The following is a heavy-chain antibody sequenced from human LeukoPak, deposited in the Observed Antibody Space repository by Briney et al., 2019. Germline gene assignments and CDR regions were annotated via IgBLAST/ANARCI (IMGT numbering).Heavy chain of an antibody. Sequence: SETLSLTCTVSGGSISSSSYCWGWIRQPPGKGLEWIGSIYYSGSTYYNPSLKSRVTISVDTSKNQFSLKLSSVTAADTAVYYCARLDYGDYRGAFDIWGQGTMVTVSS. J-gene: IGHJ3*02. CDR3: ARLDYGDYRGAFDI. V-gene: IGHV4-39*01. CDR1: GGSISSSSYC. CDR2: IYYSGST. D-gene: IGHD4-17*01.